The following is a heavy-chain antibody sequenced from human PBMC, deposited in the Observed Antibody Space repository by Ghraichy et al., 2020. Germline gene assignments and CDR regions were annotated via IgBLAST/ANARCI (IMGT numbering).Heavy chain of an antibody. Sequence: SETLSLTCTVSGGSISEYYWNWIRQSPEKGLEWIGYFDNRGGSRYNPSLKSRVTISGDTSKNQFSLSLGSATAADTAVYYCARQSYYGLANHSPYYFYAMDVWGQGTTVTVSS. V-gene: IGHV4-59*08. J-gene: IGHJ6*02. CDR2: FDNRGGS. D-gene: IGHD3-10*01. CDR1: GGSISEYY. CDR3: ARQSYYGLANHSPYYFYAMDV.